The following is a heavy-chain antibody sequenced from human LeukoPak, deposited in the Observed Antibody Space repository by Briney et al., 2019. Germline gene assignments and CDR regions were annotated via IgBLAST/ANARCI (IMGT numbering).Heavy chain of an antibody. CDR1: GGSISSYY. Sequence: SETLSLTCTVSGGSISSYYWSWIRQPPGKGLEWIGYIYYSGSTNYNPSLKSRITISVDTSKNQFSLKLSSVTAADTAVYYCARDSHSSSSGFPYWGQGTLVTVSS. CDR3: ARDSHSSSSGFPY. J-gene: IGHJ4*02. CDR2: IYYSGST. D-gene: IGHD6-6*01. V-gene: IGHV4-59*01.